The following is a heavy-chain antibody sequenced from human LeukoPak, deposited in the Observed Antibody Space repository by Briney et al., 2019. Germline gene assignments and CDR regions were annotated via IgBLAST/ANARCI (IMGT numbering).Heavy chain of an antibody. J-gene: IGHJ6*03. V-gene: IGHV3-73*01. CDR3: TRLESSGGMIVVPTVGYYYYMDV. CDR1: GFTFSGSA. CDR2: IRSKANSYAT. D-gene: IGHD3-22*01. Sequence: GGSLRLSCAASGFTFSGSAMHWVRQASGKGLEWVGRIRSKANSYATAYAASVKGRFTISRDDSKNKAYLQMNSLKTEDTAVYYCTRLESSGGMIVVPTVGYYYYMDVWGKGTTVTVSS.